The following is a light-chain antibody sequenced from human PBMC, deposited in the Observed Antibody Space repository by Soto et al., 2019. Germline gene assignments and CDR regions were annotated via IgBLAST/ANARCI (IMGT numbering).Light chain of an antibody. CDR3: QQYNSYWT. J-gene: IGKJ1*01. CDR1: QSISSW. V-gene: IGKV1-5*01. Sequence: DIQMTQSPSTLSASVGDRVTITCRASQSISSWLAWYQQKPGKAPKLLIYDASSLESGFPSRFSGRGSGTEFTLTVSSLQPDDFATYYRQQYNSYWTFGQGTKVEIK. CDR2: DAS.